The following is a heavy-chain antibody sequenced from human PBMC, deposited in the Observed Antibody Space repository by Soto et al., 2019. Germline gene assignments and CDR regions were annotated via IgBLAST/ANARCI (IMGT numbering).Heavy chain of an antibody. V-gene: IGHV4-39*01. CDR2: SSYTGNT. CDR3: ARPDSSSWEAPFGS. J-gene: IGHJ4*02. Sequence: SETLSLTCTVSGASITSGNYYWGWIRQPPGKGLQWIGSSSYTGNTYFNPSLRSRVTISFDTSKNQFSLRLTSVTASDTAVYYCARPDSSSWEAPFGSWGQGTLVT. D-gene: IGHD6-13*01. CDR1: GASITSGNYY.